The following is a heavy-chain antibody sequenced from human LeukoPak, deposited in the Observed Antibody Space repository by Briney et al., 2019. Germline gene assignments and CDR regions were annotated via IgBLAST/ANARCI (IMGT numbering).Heavy chain of an antibody. CDR2: ISGSGGST. V-gene: IGHV3-23*01. CDR1: GFTFSSYA. Sequence: GGSLRLSCAASGFTFSSYAMSWVRQAPGKGLEWVSAISGSGGSTYYADSVKGRFTISRDNSRNTLYLQMNSLRAEDTAVYYCAKDRPNYYGTNGHYYRRDGDCWGQGTLVTVSS. CDR3: AKDRPNYYGTNGHYYRRDGDC. D-gene: IGHD3-22*01. J-gene: IGHJ4*02.